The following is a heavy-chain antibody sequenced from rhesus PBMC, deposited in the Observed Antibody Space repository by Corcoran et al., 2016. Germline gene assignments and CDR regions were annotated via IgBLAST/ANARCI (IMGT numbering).Heavy chain of an antibody. J-gene: IGHJ4*01. CDR1: GGSFSSYW. D-gene: IGHD2-15*01. Sequence: QVQLQESGPGLVKPSETLSLTCAVSGGSFSSYWWGWIRQPPGKGLEWFGSIYGSSGSTEYNPSLKSRATISRDTSKNQFSLKLSSVTAADTAVYYCARGIVVVLTAPRHFDYWGQGVLVTVSS. CDR3: ARGIVVVLTAPRHFDY. CDR2: IYGSSGST. V-gene: IGHV4-160*01.